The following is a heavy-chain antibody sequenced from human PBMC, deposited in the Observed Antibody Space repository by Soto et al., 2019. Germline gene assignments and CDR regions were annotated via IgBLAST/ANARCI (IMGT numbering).Heavy chain of an antibody. Sequence: SETLSLTCTVSGGSISDHYYMWIRQSPGKGLEYIGYIYNGGSTNYNPSLKSRVTISVDTSKNQFSLKLSSVTAADTAVYYCARIRRNYYYGMDVWGQGTTVTVSS. CDR3: ARIRRNYYYGMDV. CDR1: GGSISDHY. J-gene: IGHJ6*02. CDR2: IYNGGST. V-gene: IGHV4-59*08.